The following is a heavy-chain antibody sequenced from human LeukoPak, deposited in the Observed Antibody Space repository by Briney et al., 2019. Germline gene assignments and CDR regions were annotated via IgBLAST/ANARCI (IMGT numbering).Heavy chain of an antibody. CDR2: TSGSGGST. CDR1: GFTFSDYY. Sequence: GGSLRLSCAASGFTFSDYYMSWIRQAPGKGLEWVSTTSGSGGSTYYADSVKGRFTISRDNSNNTLYLQLDSLKAEDTAVYYCAKPLGVTMLGFDYWGQGTLVTVSS. CDR3: AKPLGVTMLGFDY. J-gene: IGHJ4*02. D-gene: IGHD3-10*02. V-gene: IGHV3-23*01.